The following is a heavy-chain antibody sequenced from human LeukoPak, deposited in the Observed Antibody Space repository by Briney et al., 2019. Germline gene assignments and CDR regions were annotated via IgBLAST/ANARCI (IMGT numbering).Heavy chain of an antibody. CDR1: GGTFSSYA. V-gene: IGHV1-69*13. CDR2: IIPIFGTA. J-gene: IGHJ4*02. D-gene: IGHD2-2*01. CDR3: ARPRLTYCSSTSCYGIGFDY. Sequence: SVKVSCKASGGTFSSYAISWVRQAPGQGLERMGGIIPIFGTANYAQKFQGRVTITADESTSTAYMELSSLRSEDTAVYYCARPRLTYCSSTSCYGIGFDYWGQGTLVTVSS.